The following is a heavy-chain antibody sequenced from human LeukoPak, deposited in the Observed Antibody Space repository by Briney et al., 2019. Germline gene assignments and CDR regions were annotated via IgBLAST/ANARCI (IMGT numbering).Heavy chain of an antibody. CDR2: IVPIFGTA. V-gene: IGHV1-69*05. J-gene: IGHJ6*03. Sequence: SVKVSCKASGGTFSSYAISWVRQAPGQGLEWMGRIVPIFGTANYAQKFQGRVTITTDESTSTAYMELSSLRSADKAVYYCARDPGPAAGTRYYYYYYMDVWGKGTTVTVSS. D-gene: IGHD6-13*01. CDR3: ARDPGPAAGTRYYYYYYMDV. CDR1: GGTFSSYA.